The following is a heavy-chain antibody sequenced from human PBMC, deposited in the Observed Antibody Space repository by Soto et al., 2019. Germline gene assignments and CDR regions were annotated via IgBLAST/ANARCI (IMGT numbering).Heavy chain of an antibody. CDR1: GFTFSSYA. CDR2: ISGSGGST. J-gene: IGHJ4*02. D-gene: IGHD6-6*01. V-gene: IGHV3-23*01. CDR3: AKDVAPLGSSSPFDY. Sequence: EVQLLESGGGLVQPGGSLRLSCAASGFTFSSYAMSWVRQAPGKGLEWVSAISGSGGSTYYADSVKGRFTISRDNSKNPLYLQMNSLRAEDTAVYYCAKDVAPLGSSSPFDYWGQGTLVTVSS.